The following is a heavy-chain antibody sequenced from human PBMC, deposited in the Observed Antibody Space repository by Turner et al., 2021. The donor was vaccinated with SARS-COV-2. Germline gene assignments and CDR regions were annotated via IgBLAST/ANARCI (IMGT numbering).Heavy chain of an antibody. J-gene: IGHJ6*02. CDR3: ARAWRYSSSWNGYYYGMDV. Sequence: QLQLHQWGAGLFNPSDTLSITCAVYGGSSSGYYWSWIRQPPGDELEWIGEINQSGSTNYNPSLKSRVTISVDTSKKQVSLKLSSVTAADTAVYYCARAWRYSSSWNGYYYGMDVWGQGTTVTVSS. CDR1: GGSSSGYY. CDR2: INQSGST. D-gene: IGHD6-13*01. V-gene: IGHV4-34*01.